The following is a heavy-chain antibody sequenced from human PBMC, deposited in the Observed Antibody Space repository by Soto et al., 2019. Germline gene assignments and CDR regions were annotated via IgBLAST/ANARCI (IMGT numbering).Heavy chain of an antibody. CDR1: GASISSTYW. CDR3: ATLPPRIVVVMTDLPT. J-gene: IGHJ5*02. D-gene: IGHD2-15*01. CDR2: IYHTGTT. V-gene: IGHV4-4*02. Sequence: QLRESGPGLVKPSGTLSLTCFVSGASISSTYWWSWVRQTPGKRLEWIGQIYHTGTTSYNPSIKNRVTISLDKSNKQFSLRLTSMTAADTAVYYCATLPPRIVVVMTDLPTWGQGTLVTVSS.